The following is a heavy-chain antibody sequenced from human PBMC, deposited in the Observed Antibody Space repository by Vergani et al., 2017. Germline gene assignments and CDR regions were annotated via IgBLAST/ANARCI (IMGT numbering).Heavy chain of an antibody. D-gene: IGHD2-15*01. V-gene: IGHV4-61*02. Sequence: QVQLQASGPGRVTPSQTLSLTCTMSGGSISAGYYFWSWIRQPAGKGLEWLGHISASGNASHSPSLKTRVSMSVDTSKNQFSLTVPSVTAADTAIYFCARRSGGYYSGGKVHPLRTAFDVWGHGTVVTVSS. CDR3: ARRSGGYYSGGKVHPLRTAFDV. J-gene: IGHJ3*01. CDR2: ISASGNA. CDR1: GGSISAGYYF.